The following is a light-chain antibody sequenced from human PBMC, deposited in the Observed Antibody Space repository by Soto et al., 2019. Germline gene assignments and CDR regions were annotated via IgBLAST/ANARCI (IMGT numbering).Light chain of an antibody. CDR3: SSYTTSSTVV. V-gene: IGLV2-14*01. Sequence: QSAPTQPASVSGSPGQSITISCTGTSTDVGAYNYVSWYQQHPGKAPKLMIYEVNNRPSGVSHRFSGSKSANTASLTISGLQAEDEADYYCSSYTTSSTVVFGGGTKLTVL. J-gene: IGLJ2*01. CDR1: STDVGAYNY. CDR2: EVN.